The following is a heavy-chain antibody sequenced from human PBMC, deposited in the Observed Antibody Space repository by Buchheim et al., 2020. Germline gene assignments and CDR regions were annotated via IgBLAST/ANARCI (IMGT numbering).Heavy chain of an antibody. V-gene: IGHV3-23*01. CDR3: AKVPRDYYDGSGTHPR. D-gene: IGHD3-22*01. J-gene: IGHJ4*02. Sequence: EVQLLESGGGLVQPGGSLRLSCAASGFTFSTYAMSWVRQAPGKGLQWVSGINGSGGSTFYADSVKGRFTISRDNSKNTLFLQMNSLRAEDTAVYYCAKVPRDYYDGSGTHPRWGQGTL. CDR1: GFTFSTYA. CDR2: INGSGGST.